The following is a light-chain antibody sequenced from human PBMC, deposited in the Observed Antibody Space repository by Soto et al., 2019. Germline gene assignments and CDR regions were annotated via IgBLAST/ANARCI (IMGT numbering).Light chain of an antibody. Sequence: QSALTQPHSASGSPGQSVTISCTGSSSDVGGSDYVSWYQQVPGKAPKLIIHEVTKRPSGVPDRFSASRSGNTASLTVSGLQAEDEADYYCTSYTGSDNLYVFGTGTKVTVL. CDR1: SSDVGGSDY. J-gene: IGLJ1*01. CDR3: TSYTGSDNLYV. CDR2: EVT. V-gene: IGLV2-8*01.